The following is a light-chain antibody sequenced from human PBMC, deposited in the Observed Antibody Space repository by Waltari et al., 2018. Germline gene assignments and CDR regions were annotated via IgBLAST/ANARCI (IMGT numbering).Light chain of an antibody. CDR3: QHRSVWPLT. J-gene: IGKJ4*01. CDR2: DTS. Sequence: IVLTQSPVTLSLFPGERATLSCRASQSVRSYLAWYQQKPGQAPRLLIYDTSYRATGVPVRFRGSGSGTDYTLTISSLEPEDFAVYYCQHRSVWPLTFGGGTKVEMK. CDR1: QSVRSY. V-gene: IGKV3-11*01.